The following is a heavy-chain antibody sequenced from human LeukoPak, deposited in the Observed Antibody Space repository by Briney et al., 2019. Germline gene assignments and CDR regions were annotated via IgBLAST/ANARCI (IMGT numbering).Heavy chain of an antibody. D-gene: IGHD5-18*01. CDR2: INPSGGST. J-gene: IGHJ4*02. V-gene: IGHV1-46*01. Sequence: ASVKVSCKASGGTFSSYAISWVRQAPGQGLEWVGVINPSGGSTSYAQKFQGRVTMTRDTSTSTVYMELSSLRSEDTAVYYCARPGYIYGSFDYWGQGTLVTVSS. CDR1: GGTFSSYA. CDR3: ARPGYIYGSFDY.